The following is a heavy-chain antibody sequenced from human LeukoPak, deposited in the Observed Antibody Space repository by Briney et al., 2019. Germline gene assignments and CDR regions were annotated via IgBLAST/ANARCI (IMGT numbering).Heavy chain of an antibody. D-gene: IGHD2-15*01. CDR1: GYTFTSYG. J-gene: IGHJ5*02. Sequence: ASVTVSCTASGYTFTSYGISWVRQAPGQGLEWMGWISGYNGNTNYEQKLQGRVSMTTDTSTSTAYMELRSLRSDDTAVYYCARDGGVVAADNWFDPWGQGTLVTVSS. V-gene: IGHV1-18*01. CDR3: ARDGGVVAADNWFDP. CDR2: ISGYNGNT.